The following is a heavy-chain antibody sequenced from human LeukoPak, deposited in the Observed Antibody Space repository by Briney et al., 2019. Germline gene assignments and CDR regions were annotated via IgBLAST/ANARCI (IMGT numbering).Heavy chain of an antibody. CDR1: GFTFSSYS. CDR2: ISSSSSTI. Sequence: PGGSPRLSCAASGFTFSSYSMNWVRQAPGKGLEWVSYISSSSSTIYYADSVKGRFTISRDNAKNSLYLQMNSLRDEDTAVYYCARDREGRWGATSWFDPWGQGTLVTVSS. V-gene: IGHV3-48*02. CDR3: ARDREGRWGATSWFDP. J-gene: IGHJ5*02. D-gene: IGHD1-26*01.